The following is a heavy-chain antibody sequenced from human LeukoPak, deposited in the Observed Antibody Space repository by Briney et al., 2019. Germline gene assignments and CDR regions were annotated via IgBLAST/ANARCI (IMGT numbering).Heavy chain of an antibody. J-gene: IGHJ4*02. D-gene: IGHD4-17*01. CDR1: GDSLSSNIAA. V-gene: IGHV6-1*01. CDR3: ARDVDSGADY. Sequence: SQTLSLTCAISGDSLSSNIAAWNWIRQSPSRGREWLGRTYYRSKWQTEYAVSLKSRLTITPDTSKNQFSLHLNSVTPEDTAVYYCARDVDSGADYWGQGTRVTVSS. CDR2: TYYRSKWQT.